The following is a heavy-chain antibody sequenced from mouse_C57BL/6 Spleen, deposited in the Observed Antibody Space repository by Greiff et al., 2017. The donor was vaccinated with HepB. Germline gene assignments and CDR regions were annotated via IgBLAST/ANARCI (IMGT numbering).Heavy chain of an antibody. V-gene: IGHV5-17*01. CDR3: ARSLLRAMDY. Sequence: EVMLVESGGGLVKPGGSLKLSCAASGFTFSDYGMHWVRQAPEQGLEWVAYISSGSSTIYYADTVKGRFTISRDDAKNTRFLQLTSLRSEDTAMYYCARSLLRAMDYWGQGTSVTVAS. J-gene: IGHJ4*01. CDR2: ISSGSSTI. CDR1: GFTFSDYG. D-gene: IGHD1-1*01.